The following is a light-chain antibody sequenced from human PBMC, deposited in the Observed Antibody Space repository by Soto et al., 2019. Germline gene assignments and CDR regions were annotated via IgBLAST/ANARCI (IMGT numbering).Light chain of an antibody. V-gene: IGKV1D-12*01. J-gene: IGKJ4*01. CDR1: QDISSS. Sequence: DIQMTQSPSSVSASVGDRVTITCRSSQDISSSLAWYQQKPGKAPQLLIYGASSLQSGVPSRFSGSGSGTDFTFTISRLQPEDFATYYCQKANSFPLTFGGGTKVEIK. CDR3: QKANSFPLT. CDR2: GAS.